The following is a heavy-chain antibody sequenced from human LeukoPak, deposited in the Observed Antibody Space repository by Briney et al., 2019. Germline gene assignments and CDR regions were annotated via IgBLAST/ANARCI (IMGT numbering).Heavy chain of an antibody. CDR2: INPNSGGT. CDR3: ARVRVSRSMIVVVNYYYMDV. J-gene: IGHJ6*03. V-gene: IGHV1-2*02. CDR1: GYTFTGYY. D-gene: IGHD3-22*01. Sequence: GASVKVSCKASGYTFTGYYMHWVRQAPGQGLEWMGWINPNSGGTNYAQKFQGRVTMTRDTSISTAYMELSRLRSDDTAVYYCARVRVSRSMIVVVNYYYMDVWGKGTTVTVSS.